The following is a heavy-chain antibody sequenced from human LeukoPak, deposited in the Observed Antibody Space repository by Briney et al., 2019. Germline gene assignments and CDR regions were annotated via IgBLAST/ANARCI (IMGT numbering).Heavy chain of an antibody. J-gene: IGHJ5*02. CDR2: SSTSGSTI. Sequence: PGGSLRLSWAASGFIISDYYMSWIRQAPGKGLEWLPYSSTSGSTISYADSVKGRFTISRDNAKNSLYLQMNSLRAEDTAVYYCARESYYYGSGAYDPWGQGTLVTVSS. CDR1: GFIISDYY. D-gene: IGHD3-10*01. V-gene: IGHV3-11*01. CDR3: ARESYYYGSGAYDP.